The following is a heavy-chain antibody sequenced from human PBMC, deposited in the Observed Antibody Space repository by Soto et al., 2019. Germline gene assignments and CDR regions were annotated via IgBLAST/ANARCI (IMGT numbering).Heavy chain of an antibody. CDR1: GFNLRNYG. Sequence: QVPLVESGGGVVQPGRSLRLSCAASGFNLRNYGMHWVRQAPGKGLEWVAVISYDRSDYADSVKGRFTISRDNSKNTLYLQMSSLRAEDTAVYYCAKEVGGGHYDYWGQGILVTVSS. V-gene: IGHV3-30*18. CDR2: ISYDRS. J-gene: IGHJ4*02. CDR3: AKEVGGGHYDY. D-gene: IGHD3-22*01.